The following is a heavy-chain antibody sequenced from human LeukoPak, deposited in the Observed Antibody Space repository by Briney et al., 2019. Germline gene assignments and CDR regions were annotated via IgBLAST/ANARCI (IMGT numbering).Heavy chain of an antibody. D-gene: IGHD2-15*01. CDR3: ARPLGYCSGGSCYGDAFDI. CDR1: GGXFSGYY. Sequence: PSETLSLTCAVYGGXFSGYYCSWIRQPPGKGLEWIGEINHSGSTNYNPSLKSRVTISVDTSKNQFSLKLSSVTAADTAVYYCARPLGYCSGGSCYGDAFDIWGQGTMVTVSS. CDR2: INHSGST. J-gene: IGHJ3*02. V-gene: IGHV4-34*01.